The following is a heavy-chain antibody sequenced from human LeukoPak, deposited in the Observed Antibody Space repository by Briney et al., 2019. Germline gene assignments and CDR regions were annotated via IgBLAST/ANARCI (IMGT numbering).Heavy chain of an antibody. CDR1: GYTFTSYD. CDR3: ARAGFVYCSSTSCYTAWFDP. V-gene: IGHV1-8*03. J-gene: IGHJ5*02. Sequence: ASVKVSCKASGYTFTSYDINWVRQATGQGLEWMGWMNPNSGNTGYAQKFQGRVTITRNTSISTAYMELSSLRSEDTAVYYCARAGFVYCSSTSCYTAWFDPWGQGTLVTVSS. D-gene: IGHD2-2*01. CDR2: MNPNSGNT.